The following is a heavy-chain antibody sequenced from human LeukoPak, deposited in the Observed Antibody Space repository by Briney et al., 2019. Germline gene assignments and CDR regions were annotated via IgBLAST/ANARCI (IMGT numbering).Heavy chain of an antibody. J-gene: IGHJ4*02. CDR3: ARDKGGMVPFDY. CDR1: GFTFDNYA. Sequence: GGSLRLSCAASGFTFDNYAIHWVRQAPGKGLEWVSGISWNSGSIGYADSVKGRFTISRDDAKNSLYLQMNSLRAEDTAVCFCARDKGGMVPFDYWGQGTLVTVSS. V-gene: IGHV3-9*01. D-gene: IGHD3-10*01. CDR2: ISWNSGSI.